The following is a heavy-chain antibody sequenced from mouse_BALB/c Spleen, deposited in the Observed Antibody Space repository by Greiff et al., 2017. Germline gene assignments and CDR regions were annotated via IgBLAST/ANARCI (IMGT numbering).Heavy chain of an antibody. CDR2: ISYSGST. J-gene: IGHJ3*01. CDR1: GYSITSDYA. Sequence: EVLLVESGPGLVKPSQSLSLTCTVTGYSITSDYAWNWIRQFPGNKLEWMGYISYSGSTSYNPSLKSRITITRDTSKNQFFLQLNSVTTEDTATYYCARGYGNYRWFAYWGQGTLVTVSA. V-gene: IGHV3-2*02. D-gene: IGHD2-1*01. CDR3: ARGYGNYRWFAY.